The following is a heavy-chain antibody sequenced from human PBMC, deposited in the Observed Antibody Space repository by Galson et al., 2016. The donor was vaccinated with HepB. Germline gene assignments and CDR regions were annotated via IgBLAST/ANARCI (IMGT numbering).Heavy chain of an antibody. J-gene: IGHJ4*02. D-gene: IGHD6-19*01. CDR1: GFTLSHFG. Sequence: SLRLSCAASGFTLSHFGLHWVRQAPGKGLEWVSAIGGSGSGTYYAGSVKGRFTISRDNSKNTLYLQMSSLRVEDTAVYYCARDLVDSSGWVDYWGQGTLVTVSS. CDR3: ARDLVDSSGWVDY. CDR2: IGGSGSGT. V-gene: IGHV3-23*01.